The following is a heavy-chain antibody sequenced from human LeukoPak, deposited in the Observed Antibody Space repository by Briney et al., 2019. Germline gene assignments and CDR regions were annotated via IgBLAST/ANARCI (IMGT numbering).Heavy chain of an antibody. CDR2: IYHSGST. V-gene: IGHV4-30-2*01. Sequence: SETLSLTCAVSGGSISSGGYPWSWIRQPPGKGLEWLGYIYHSGSTYYNPSLKSRVTISVDRSKNQFSLKLSSVTAADTAVYYCARGSQDISSGYYGTILYFDYWGQGTLVTVSS. CDR3: ARGSQDISSGYYGTILYFDY. D-gene: IGHD3-22*01. CDR1: GGSISSGGYP. J-gene: IGHJ4*02.